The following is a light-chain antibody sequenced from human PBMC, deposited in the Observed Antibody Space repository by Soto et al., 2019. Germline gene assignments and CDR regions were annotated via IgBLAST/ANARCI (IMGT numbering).Light chain of an antibody. CDR3: QQANSFPIT. Sequence: VMTQSPATLSVSPGERATLSCRASQSLRSSLAWYQQKPGQAPRLLIYGASTRATGIPARFSGSGSGTDFTLTISSLQPEDFATYYCQQANSFPITFGQGTRLEIK. CDR2: GAS. J-gene: IGKJ5*01. V-gene: IGKV3-15*01. CDR1: QSLRSS.